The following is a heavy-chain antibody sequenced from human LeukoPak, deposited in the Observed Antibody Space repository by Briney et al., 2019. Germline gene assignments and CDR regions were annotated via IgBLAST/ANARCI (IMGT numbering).Heavy chain of an antibody. CDR1: GFTFSTYW. J-gene: IGHJ6*03. D-gene: IGHD6-19*01. V-gene: IGHV3-7*04. CDR2: IKKEGSEK. Sequence: GGSLRLSCAASGFTFSTYWMSWVRQAPGKGLEWVANIKKEGSEKYYVDSVKGRFTISRDNAKNSLYPQMNSLRAEDTAVYYCARGGIAVAGLRFFYYYYMDVWGKGTTVTVSS. CDR3: ARGGIAVAGLRFFYYYYMDV.